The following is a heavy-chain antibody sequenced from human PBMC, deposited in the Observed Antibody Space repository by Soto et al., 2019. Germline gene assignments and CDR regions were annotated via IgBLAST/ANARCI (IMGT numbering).Heavy chain of an antibody. CDR3: ARSRRPSQWFDYFDY. CDR1: GYTFTSYG. J-gene: IGHJ4*02. Sequence: ASVKVSCKASGYTFTSYGMSWVRQTRGQGLEWMGWISAYNGNTNYAQKLQGRVTMTTDTSTSTAYMELRNLRSDDTAVYYCARSRRPSQWFDYFDYWGQGTLVTVSS. V-gene: IGHV1-18*01. CDR2: ISAYNGNT. D-gene: IGHD3-10*01.